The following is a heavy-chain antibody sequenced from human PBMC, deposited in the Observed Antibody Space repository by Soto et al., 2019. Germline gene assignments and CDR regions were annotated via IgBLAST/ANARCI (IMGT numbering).Heavy chain of an antibody. CDR1: GFSISSGFYY. Sequence: PSETLSLTCTFAGFSISSGFYYWTWIRQHPGKRPEWIGHIYYSGSTYYNPSLKSRVTISLDMSKNQFSLRLTSVSAADTAVYYCARGYDYDSGGYLFDYWGQGKLVTVSS. V-gene: IGHV4-31*03. J-gene: IGHJ4*02. CDR2: IYYSGST. D-gene: IGHD3-22*01. CDR3: ARGYDYDSGGYLFDY.